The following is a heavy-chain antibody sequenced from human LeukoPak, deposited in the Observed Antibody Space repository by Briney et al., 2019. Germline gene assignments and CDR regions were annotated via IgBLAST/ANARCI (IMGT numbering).Heavy chain of an antibody. CDR2: IEEDGGEK. CDR3: AREGGDIADTGFYY. CDR1: GFNFSSYW. V-gene: IGHV3-7*01. J-gene: IGHJ4*02. Sequence: GGSLRLSCATSGFNFSSYWMSWVCQAPGKGLEWVANIEEDGGEKYYVDSVKGRFISSRDNAKNSLYLQMNSLRAEDTAVYYCAREGGDIADTGFYYWGQGTLVTVSS. D-gene: IGHD2-15*01.